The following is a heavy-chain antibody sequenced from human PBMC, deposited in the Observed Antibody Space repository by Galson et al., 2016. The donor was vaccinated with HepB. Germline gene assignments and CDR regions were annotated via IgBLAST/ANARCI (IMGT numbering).Heavy chain of an antibody. CDR3: AKHPSDASSGYDYVNYFDY. V-gene: IGHV3-23*01. Sequence: SLRLSCAASGFTFSSYAMSWVRQAPGKGLEWVSAIGGGGGSTYYADSVKGRFTISRDNSKNTLYLQMNILRAGDTALYYCAKHPSDASSGYDYVNYFDYWGQGSLVTVSS. J-gene: IGHJ4*02. CDR2: IGGGGGST. CDR1: GFTFSSYA. D-gene: IGHD3-22*01.